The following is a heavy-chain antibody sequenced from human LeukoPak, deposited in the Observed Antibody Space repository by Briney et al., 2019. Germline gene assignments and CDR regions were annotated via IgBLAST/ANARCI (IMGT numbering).Heavy chain of an antibody. J-gene: IGHJ4*02. CDR1: GYTFTSYA. CDR2: INAFNGDT. V-gene: IGHV1-18*01. CDR3: ARDPTPNKFFDH. Sequence: ASVTVSCKASGYTFTSYAINWVRQAPGQGLEWMGRINAFNGDTSYAQKVQGRVTLTTDTSTRTAFMVLRSLRSDDTAIYYCARDPTPNKFFDHWGQGTLVSVSS. D-gene: IGHD1/OR15-1a*01.